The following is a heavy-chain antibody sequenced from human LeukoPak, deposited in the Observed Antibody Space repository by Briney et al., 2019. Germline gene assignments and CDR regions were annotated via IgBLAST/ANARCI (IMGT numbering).Heavy chain of an antibody. V-gene: IGHV4-34*01. CDR2: INHSGST. CDR3: ARDITMIVVVFDAFDI. D-gene: IGHD3-22*01. Sequence: SETLSLTCAVYGGSFSGYYWSWIRQPPGKGLEWIGEINHSGSTNYNPSLKSRVTISVDTSKNQFSLKLSSVTAADTAVYYCARDITMIVVVFDAFDIWGQGTMVTVSS. J-gene: IGHJ3*02. CDR1: GGSFSGYY.